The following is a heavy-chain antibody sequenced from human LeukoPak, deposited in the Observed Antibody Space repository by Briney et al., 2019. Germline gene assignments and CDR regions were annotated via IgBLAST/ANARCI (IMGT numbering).Heavy chain of an antibody. V-gene: IGHV3-23*01. CDR3: AKDRDYSDYYIDY. CDR1: GFTFSNYG. J-gene: IGHJ4*02. CDR2: ISDSGVST. Sequence: PGGFLRLSCAASGFTFSNYGMNWVRQAPGKGLEWISAISDSGVSTYYADSVKGRFTVSRDNSKNTLYLQMNSLRAEDTAVYYCAKDRDYSDYYIDYWGQGTLVTVSS. D-gene: IGHD4-11*01.